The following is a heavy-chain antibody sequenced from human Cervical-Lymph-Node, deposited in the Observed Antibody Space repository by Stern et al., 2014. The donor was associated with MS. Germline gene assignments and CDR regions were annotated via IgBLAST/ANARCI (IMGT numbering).Heavy chain of an antibody. Sequence: VQLVESGGGLVKPGGSLRLSCAAAGFTLSDYYMSWIRQAPGKGLEWVSYISPSGTSIYYAASVRGRFTISRDNAKNSLSLQMNSLRAEDTAVYYCARVRRGVECWGQGTLVTVSS. V-gene: IGHV3-11*01. D-gene: IGHD3-10*01. CDR1: GFTLSDYY. CDR3: ARVRRGVEC. CDR2: ISPSGTSI. J-gene: IGHJ4*02.